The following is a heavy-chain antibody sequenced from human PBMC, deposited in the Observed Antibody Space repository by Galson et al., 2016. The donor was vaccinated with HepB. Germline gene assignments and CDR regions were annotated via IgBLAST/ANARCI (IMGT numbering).Heavy chain of an antibody. D-gene: IGHD3-10*01. V-gene: IGHV2-70*01. CDR1: GFSLRTSGVA. CDR3: TRAAWFVTYYFDS. CDR2: IDWDDIK. J-gene: IGHJ4*02. Sequence: PALVKPPQTLSLTCTFSGFSLRTSGVAVSWIRQPPGKALQWLALIDWDDIKFYNTSLRTRLTISKDTSKNQVVLTMTNMDPVDTATYYCTRAAWFVTYYFDSWGQGTLVTVSS.